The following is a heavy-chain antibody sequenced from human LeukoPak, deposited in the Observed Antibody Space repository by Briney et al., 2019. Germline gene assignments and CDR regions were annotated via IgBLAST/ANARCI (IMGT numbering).Heavy chain of an antibody. CDR1: GFTFSSYN. J-gene: IGHJ4*02. V-gene: IGHV3-21*01. Sequence: GGALRLSWAASGFTFSSYNMNWVRQAPGKGLEWVSSISSGSSYIYYADSVKGRFTISRDNAKNSLYLQMNSLRAADTAVYYCASVAVAGYFDSWGQGTLVTVSS. CDR2: ISSGSSYI. D-gene: IGHD6-19*01. CDR3: ASVAVAGYFDS.